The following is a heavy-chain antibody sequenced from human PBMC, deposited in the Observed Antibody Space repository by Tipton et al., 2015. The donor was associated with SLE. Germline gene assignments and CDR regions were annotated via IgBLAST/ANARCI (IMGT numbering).Heavy chain of an antibody. CDR2: ISGSGGST. Sequence: GSLRLSCAASGFTFSTYAMNWVRQAPGKGLEWVSGISGSGGSTYYADSVKGRFTISRDNSKNTLYLQMNSRRAEDTAVYYCARDLYITGTTEGFDYWGQGTLVTVSS. V-gene: IGHV3-23*01. CDR1: GFTFSTYA. CDR3: ARDLYITGTTEGFDY. D-gene: IGHD1-20*01. J-gene: IGHJ4*02.